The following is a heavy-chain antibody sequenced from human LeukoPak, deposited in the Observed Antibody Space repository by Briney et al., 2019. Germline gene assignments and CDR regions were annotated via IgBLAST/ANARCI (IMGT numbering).Heavy chain of an antibody. V-gene: IGHV3-48*01. J-gene: IGHJ4*02. D-gene: IGHD3-10*01. CDR2: ISGSSNTI. CDR3: ARETIPGVPYFDY. Sequence: GRSLRLSCAASGFTFITYSMNWVRQAPGKGLEWISYISGSSNTIYYADSVKGRFTISRDNAKNSLYLQMHSLRPEDTAVYYCARETIPGVPYFDYWGQGTLVTVSS. CDR1: GFTFITYS.